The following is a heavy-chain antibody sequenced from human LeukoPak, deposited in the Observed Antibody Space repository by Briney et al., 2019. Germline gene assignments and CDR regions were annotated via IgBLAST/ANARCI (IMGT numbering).Heavy chain of an antibody. J-gene: IGHJ6*03. CDR3: ARGGDIVLMVYARNYMDV. CDR1: GGSISSSSYY. V-gene: IGHV4-39*07. CDR2: IYYSGYT. D-gene: IGHD2-8*01. Sequence: SETLSLTCTVSGGSISSSSYYWGWIRQPPGKGLEWIGSIYYSGYTYYNPSLESRVTISVDTSKNQFSLKLSSVTAADTAVYYCARGGDIVLMVYARNYMDVWGKGTTVTVSS.